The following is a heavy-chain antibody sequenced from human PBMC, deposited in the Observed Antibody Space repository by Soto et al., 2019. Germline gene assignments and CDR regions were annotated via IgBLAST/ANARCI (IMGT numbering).Heavy chain of an antibody. D-gene: IGHD6-19*01. CDR1: GFTLSSYW. CDR3: AVAVAGPTAIGY. J-gene: IGHJ4*02. V-gene: IGHV3-74*01. CDR2: IKSDGSST. Sequence: EVQLVESGGGLVQPGGSLRLSCAASGFTLSSYWMHWVRQVPGKGLVWVSRIKSDGSSTTYADSVKGRFTISRDNAKNTLYLPMNILRAEDTAVYYCAVAVAGPTAIGYWGQGTLVTVSS.